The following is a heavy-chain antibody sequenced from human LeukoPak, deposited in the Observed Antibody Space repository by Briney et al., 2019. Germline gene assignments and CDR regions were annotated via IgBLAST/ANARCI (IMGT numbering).Heavy chain of an antibody. CDR3: NTGLRGN. D-gene: IGHD3-10*01. J-gene: IGHJ4*02. CDR1: GLTFSSAW. V-gene: IGHV3-15*01. CDR2: VKSKADGGTV. Sequence: GGSLRLSCTASGLTFSSAWMTWVRQAPGKGLEWVGRVKSKADGGTVDYAAPVKGRFTISRDDSKNTLYLQMNSLETEDTAVYYCNTGLRGNWGQGTLVTVSS.